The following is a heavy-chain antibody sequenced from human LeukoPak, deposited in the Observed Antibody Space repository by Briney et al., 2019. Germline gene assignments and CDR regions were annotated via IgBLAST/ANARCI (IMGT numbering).Heavy chain of an antibody. D-gene: IGHD6-13*01. Sequence: SETLSLTCTVSGGSISSGSYYWSWIRQPPGKGLEWIGYIYYSGSTNYNPSLKSRVTISVDTSKNQFSLKLSSVTAADTAVYYCARTKYSSSWEAAFDIWGQGTMVTVSS. CDR2: IYYSGST. CDR1: GGSISSGSYY. J-gene: IGHJ3*02. V-gene: IGHV4-61*01. CDR3: ARTKYSSSWEAAFDI.